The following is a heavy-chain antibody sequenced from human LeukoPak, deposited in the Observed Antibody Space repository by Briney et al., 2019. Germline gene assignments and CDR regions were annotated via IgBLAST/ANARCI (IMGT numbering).Heavy chain of an antibody. Sequence: SETLSLTCTVSGGSISSGGYYWSWIRQHPGKGLEWIGYIYYSGSTYYNPSLKSRVTISVDTSKNQFSLKLSSVTAADKAVYYCASLLISSGDYWGQGTLVTVPS. D-gene: IGHD6-25*01. J-gene: IGHJ4*02. CDR2: IYYSGST. CDR3: ASLLISSGDY. V-gene: IGHV4-31*03. CDR1: GGSISSGGYY.